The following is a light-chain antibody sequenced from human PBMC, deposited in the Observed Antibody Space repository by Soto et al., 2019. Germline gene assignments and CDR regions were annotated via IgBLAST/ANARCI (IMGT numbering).Light chain of an antibody. CDR1: QSVSSY. CDR2: DAS. V-gene: IGKV3-11*01. Sequence: EIVLTQSPATLSLSPGERATLSCRASQSVSSYLAWYQQKPGQAPRLLIYDASNRATGIPARFGGSGSGTDFTLTISRLEPEDFAVYYCQQYGSSSWSFGQWTKVDIK. CDR3: QQYGSSSWS. J-gene: IGKJ1*01.